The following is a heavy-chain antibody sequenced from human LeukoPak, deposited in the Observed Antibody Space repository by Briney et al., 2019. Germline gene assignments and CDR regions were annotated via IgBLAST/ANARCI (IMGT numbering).Heavy chain of an antibody. Sequence: PGGSLRLSCAASGFTFSSYGMSWVRQAPGKGLEWVSGLSRSGDSTYYADSVKGQFTISRDNSKNTLYLQMKSLRAEDTAVYYCAKDGGGYYTWAFDYWGQGTLVTVSS. V-gene: IGHV3-23*01. CDR1: GFTFSSYG. CDR3: AKDGGGYYTWAFDY. CDR2: LSRSGDST. D-gene: IGHD3-3*01. J-gene: IGHJ4*02.